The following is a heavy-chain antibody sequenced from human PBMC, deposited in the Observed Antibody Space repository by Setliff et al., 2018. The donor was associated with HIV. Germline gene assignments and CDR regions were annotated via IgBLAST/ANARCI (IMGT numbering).Heavy chain of an antibody. CDR3: ARATYSGSPNPPQDY. V-gene: IGHV1-46*01. CDR2: IKPGTP. J-gene: IGHJ4*02. D-gene: IGHD1-26*01. Sequence: GASVKVSCKASGYTFSNYFIHWVRQAPGQGLEWMGMIKPGTPNIAQKFLRRVTMTGDTSTSTAYMELRNLTSDDTAMYYCARATYSGSPNPPQDYWGQGTLVTVSS. CDR1: GYTFSNYF.